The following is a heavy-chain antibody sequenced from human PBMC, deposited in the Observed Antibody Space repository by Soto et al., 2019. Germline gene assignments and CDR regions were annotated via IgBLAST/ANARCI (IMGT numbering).Heavy chain of an antibody. V-gene: IGHV3-30*18. Sequence: QVQLVESGGGVVQPGRSLRLSCAASGFTFSSYGMHWVRQAPGKGLEWVAVISYDGSNKYYADSVKGRFTISGDNSKNTLYLQMNSLRAEDTAVYYCAKGYVGAKMGDDYWGQGTLVTVSS. CDR3: AKGYVGAKMGDDY. D-gene: IGHD1-26*01. CDR1: GFTFSSYG. J-gene: IGHJ4*02. CDR2: ISYDGSNK.